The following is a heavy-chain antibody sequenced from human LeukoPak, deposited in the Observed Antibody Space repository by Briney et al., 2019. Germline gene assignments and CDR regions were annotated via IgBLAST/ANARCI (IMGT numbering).Heavy chain of an antibody. D-gene: IGHD6-13*01. CDR2: IWYDGSNK. CDR1: GFPFSGSG. CDR3: AKDAAPYSTAYSSSWY. J-gene: IGHJ4*02. V-gene: IGHV3-30*02. Sequence: GGSLRLSCAASGFPFSGSGMHWVRQAPGKGLEWVAIIWYDGSNKYYADSVKGRFTISRDNSKNTLYLQMNSLRAEDTAVYYCAKDAAPYSTAYSSSWYWGQGTLVTVSS.